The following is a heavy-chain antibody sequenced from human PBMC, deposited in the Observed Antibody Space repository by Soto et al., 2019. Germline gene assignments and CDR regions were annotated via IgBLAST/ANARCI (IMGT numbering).Heavy chain of an antibody. Sequence: ASVKVSCKASGDTFTANYIHWVRQAPGQGFEWMGWINPKSGGTKYPQKFQGRVTISLDTSKNQFSLKLRSVTAADTAVYYCARHEAGWYFDSWGQGTLVTVSS. D-gene: IGHD6-25*01. CDR1: GDTFTANY. CDR3: ARHEAGWYFDS. J-gene: IGHJ4*02. CDR2: INPKSGGT. V-gene: IGHV1-2*02.